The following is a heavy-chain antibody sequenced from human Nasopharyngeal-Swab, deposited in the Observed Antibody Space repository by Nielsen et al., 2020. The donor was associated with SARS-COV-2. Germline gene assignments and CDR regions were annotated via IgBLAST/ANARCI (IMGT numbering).Heavy chain of an antibody. J-gene: IGHJ6*03. CDR2: INAGNGNT. V-gene: IGHV1-3*01. D-gene: IGHD2-2*02. CDR1: GYTFTSYA. CDR3: ARDAGYCSSTSCYTQDYMDV. Sequence: ASVKVSCKASGYTFTSYAMHWVRQAPGQRLEWMGWINAGNGNTKYSQKFQGRVTITRDTSASTAYMELSSLRSDDTAVYYCARDAGYCSSTSCYTQDYMDVWGKGTTVTVSS.